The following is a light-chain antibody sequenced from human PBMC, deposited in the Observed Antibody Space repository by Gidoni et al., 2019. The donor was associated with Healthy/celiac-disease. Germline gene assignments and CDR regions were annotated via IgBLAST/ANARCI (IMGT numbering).Light chain of an antibody. Sequence: SYELTQPPSVSVSPGQTASITCSGDKLGDKYACWYQQKPGQSPVLVIDQDSKRPSGIPERFSGTNSGNTATLTISGTQAMDEADYYCQAWDSSTPLYVFGTGTKVTVL. J-gene: IGLJ1*01. CDR2: QDS. CDR3: QAWDSSTPLYV. CDR1: KLGDKY. V-gene: IGLV3-1*01.